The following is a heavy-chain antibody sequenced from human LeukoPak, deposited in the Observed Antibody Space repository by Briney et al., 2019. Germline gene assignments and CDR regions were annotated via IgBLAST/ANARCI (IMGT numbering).Heavy chain of an antibody. V-gene: IGHV3-23*01. CDR3: AKDGITMVRGVIRPYYYYGMDV. J-gene: IGHJ6*04. Sequence: GGSLRLSCAASGFTFSSYAMSCVRQAPGKRLEWVSAISGSGGSTYYADSVKGRFTLSRDNSKNTLYLQMNSLRAEDTAVYYCAKDGITMVRGVIRPYYYYGMDVWGKGTTVTVSS. CDR2: ISGSGGST. D-gene: IGHD3-10*01. CDR1: GFTFSSYA.